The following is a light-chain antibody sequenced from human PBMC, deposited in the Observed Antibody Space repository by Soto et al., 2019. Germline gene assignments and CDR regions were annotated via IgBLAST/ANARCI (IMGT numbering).Light chain of an antibody. CDR2: EAS. CDR1: EDISKF. Sequence: DSQMTHVPCAGSACGLGRLSITFQASEDISKFLVWYQQKPGKAPKILISEASNLETGVPSRFSGSGSGTDFTFTISSLQPADIATYYCQQYEDLPRTFGQGTRLEIK. CDR3: QQYEDLPRT. V-gene: IGKV1-33*01. J-gene: IGKJ5*01.